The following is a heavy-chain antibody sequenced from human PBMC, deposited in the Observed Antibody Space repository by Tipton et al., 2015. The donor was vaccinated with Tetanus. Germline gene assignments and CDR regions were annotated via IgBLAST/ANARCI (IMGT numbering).Heavy chain of an antibody. J-gene: IGHJ4*02. Sequence: TLSLTCTVSGGSISGGRYYWSWIRQRPGKGLEWIGDIYSSGSTYSDPSLKGRVTISVDTPKNQFSLRLNSVTAADTAVYYCARDQARGARGWNYFDYWGLGTLVTVSS. D-gene: IGHD1-26*01. V-gene: IGHV4-31*03. CDR2: IYSSGST. CDR3: ARDQARGARGWNYFDY. CDR1: GGSISGGRYY.